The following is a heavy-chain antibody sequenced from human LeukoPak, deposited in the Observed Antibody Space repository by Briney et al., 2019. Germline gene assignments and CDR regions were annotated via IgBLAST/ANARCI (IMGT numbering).Heavy chain of an antibody. CDR1: GFTFDEYA. J-gene: IGHJ3*02. D-gene: IGHD3-22*01. Sequence: GGSLRLSCAASGFTFDEYAMHWVRQAPGKGLEWVSGISYSSGTIGYVDSVKGRFTISRDNAKNSLYLQMNSLRPEDTALYYCARDPSMIVVGDAFDIWGQGTMVTVSS. CDR3: ARDPSMIVVGDAFDI. V-gene: IGHV3-9*01. CDR2: ISYSSGTI.